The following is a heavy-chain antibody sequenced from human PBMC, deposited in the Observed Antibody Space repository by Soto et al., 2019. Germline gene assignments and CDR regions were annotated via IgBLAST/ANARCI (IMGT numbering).Heavy chain of an antibody. CDR2: ISYDGISE. J-gene: IGHJ4*02. Sequence: QVQLVESGGGVVQPGRSLRLSCAASGFTFSSYGMHWVRQAPGKGLEWVAVISYDGISEDYADSVKGRFTISRDNSKNTLYLQMNSLRAEDTAVYYCAKDIVLMVYAGNFDYWGQGTLVTVSS. D-gene: IGHD2-8*01. CDR3: AKDIVLMVYAGNFDY. V-gene: IGHV3-30*18. CDR1: GFTFSSYG.